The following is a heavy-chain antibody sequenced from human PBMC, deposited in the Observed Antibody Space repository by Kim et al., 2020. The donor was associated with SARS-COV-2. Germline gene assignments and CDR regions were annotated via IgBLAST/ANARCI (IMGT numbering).Heavy chain of an antibody. D-gene: IGHD3-10*01. CDR1: GFTFGDYA. CDR3: AKDFGESYNYWYFDL. CDR2: ISWNSGSI. J-gene: IGHJ2*01. Sequence: GGSLRLSCAASGFTFGDYAMHWVRQAPGKGLEWVSGISWNSGSIGYADSVKGRFTISRDNAKNSLYLQMNSLRAEDTALYYCAKDFGESYNYWYFDLWGRGTLVTVSS. V-gene: IGHV3-9*01.